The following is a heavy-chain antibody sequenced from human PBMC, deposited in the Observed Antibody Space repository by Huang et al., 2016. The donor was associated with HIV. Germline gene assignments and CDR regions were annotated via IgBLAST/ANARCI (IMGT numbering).Heavy chain of an antibody. CDR2: IKQDESEK. D-gene: IGHD1-7*01. J-gene: IGHJ6*02. V-gene: IGHV3-7*01. Sequence: VESGGRSVQPGGSIKLSCVGSTFTFGAYWMSWFRQPPGKGLEWVANIKQDESEKYYVDSVNGRFNIARDNARKVLFLEMDDLRVEDTAIYFCATKTAGMDIWGQGTTVTVSS. CDR3: ATKTAGMDI. CDR1: TFTFGAYW.